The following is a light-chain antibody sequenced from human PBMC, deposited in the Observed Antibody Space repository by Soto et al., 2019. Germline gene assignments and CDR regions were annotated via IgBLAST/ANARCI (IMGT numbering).Light chain of an antibody. CDR3: SSHRSDITVV. CDR2: EVS. Sequence: QSALTQPVSVSGSPGQSITISCTGTSSDVGGYDYVSWYQHHPGKAPKLLIFEVSNRPSGVSNRFSGSKSGNTASLTISGLQAEDEADYYCSSHRSDITVVFGGGTKVTVL. J-gene: IGLJ2*01. V-gene: IGLV2-14*01. CDR1: SSDVGGYDY.